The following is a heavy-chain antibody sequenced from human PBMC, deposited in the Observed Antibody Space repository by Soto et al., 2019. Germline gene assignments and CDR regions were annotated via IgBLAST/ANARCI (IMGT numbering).Heavy chain of an antibody. J-gene: IGHJ4*02. V-gene: IGHV3-21*01. CDR2: ISSSSSYI. D-gene: IGHD3-10*01. CDR3: AREDMAGSYHYIDY. CDR1: GFTFSTYS. Sequence: PGGSLRLSCAASGFTFSTYSINWVRQAPGKGLEWVSSISSSSSYIYYADSVKGRFTISRDNAKNSLYLQMNSLRAEDTAVYYCAREDMAGSYHYIDYWGQGTLVTVSS.